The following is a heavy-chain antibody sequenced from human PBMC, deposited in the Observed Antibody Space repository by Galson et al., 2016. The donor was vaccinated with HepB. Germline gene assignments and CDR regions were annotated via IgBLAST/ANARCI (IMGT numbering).Heavy chain of an antibody. V-gene: IGHV3-30-3*01. CDR3: ARERSRAVTTFGLDY. CDR2: LSYDGSNK. Sequence: SLRLSCAASGFAFASYSMHWVRQAPGKGLEWVSYLSYDGSNKYYADSVKGRFTISRDNSKNTLYLQMISLRAEDTAVYFCARERSRAVTTFGLDYWGQGTLVTVSS. J-gene: IGHJ4*02. CDR1: GFAFASYS. D-gene: IGHD3-16*01.